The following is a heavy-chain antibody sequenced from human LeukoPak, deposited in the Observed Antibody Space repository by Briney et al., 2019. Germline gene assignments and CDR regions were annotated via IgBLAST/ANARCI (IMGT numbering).Heavy chain of an antibody. CDR1: GYTFIDYY. V-gene: IGHV1-2*02. Sequence: ASVKVSCKTSGYTFIDYYIHWVRQAPGQGLEWMGWINPSSGGTKYAQKFQGRVTMTRDTSISTAYMELNGLRSDDTAVYYCARDLRSDADYTDYWGQGSLVTVS. CDR2: INPSSGGT. CDR3: ARDLRSDADYTDY. J-gene: IGHJ4*02. D-gene: IGHD1-26*01.